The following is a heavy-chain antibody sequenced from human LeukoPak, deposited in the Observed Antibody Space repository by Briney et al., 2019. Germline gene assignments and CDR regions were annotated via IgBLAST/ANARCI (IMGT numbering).Heavy chain of an antibody. CDR3: ARDYNDFWSGYYSGRDYYMDV. J-gene: IGHJ6*03. D-gene: IGHD3-3*01. V-gene: IGHV3-74*01. CDR1: GFTFSSYW. Sequence: GGSLRLSCAASGFTFSSYWMHWVRQAPGKGLVWVSRMNSDGSNTNYADSVKGRFTISRDNAKNTLYLQTNSLRAEDTAVYYCARDYNDFWSGYYSGRDYYMDVWGKGTTVTVSS. CDR2: MNSDGSNT.